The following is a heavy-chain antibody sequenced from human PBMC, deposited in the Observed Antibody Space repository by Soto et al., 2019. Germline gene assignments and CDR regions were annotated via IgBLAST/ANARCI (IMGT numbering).Heavy chain of an antibody. J-gene: IGHJ4*02. CDR2: IYYSGST. Sequence: PSETLSLTCTVSGGSISSGDYYWRRLRQHPGKGLEWIGYIYYSGSTYYNPSLKSRVTISVDTSKNQFSLELSSVTAADTAVYFCARYYYDTSGYPKYFDYWGQGTLVTVSS. CDR1: GGSISSGDYY. D-gene: IGHD3-22*01. CDR3: ARYYYDTSGYPKYFDY. V-gene: IGHV4-31*03.